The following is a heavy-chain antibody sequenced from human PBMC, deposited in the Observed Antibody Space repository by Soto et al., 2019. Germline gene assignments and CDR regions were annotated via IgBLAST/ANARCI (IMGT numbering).Heavy chain of an antibody. V-gene: IGHV4-34*01. CDR3: AIAPTRGYTAFFGPYYYGLDV. D-gene: IGHD6-13*01. Sequence: SETLSLTCAVYGGSFSGNYCSWIRQPPWKGLEWIGEIKYTGTTNYNPSIKRRVTISVDTSKNQFSLKLSSVIAADTAVYYCAIAPTRGYTAFFGPYYYGLDVWGPGPKVNVSS. CDR2: IKYTGTT. J-gene: IGHJ6*02. CDR1: GGSFSGNY.